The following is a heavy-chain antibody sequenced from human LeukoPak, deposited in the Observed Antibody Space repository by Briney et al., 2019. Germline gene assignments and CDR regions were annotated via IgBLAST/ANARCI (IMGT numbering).Heavy chain of an antibody. V-gene: IGHV4-39*07. Sequence: SETLSLTCTVSGGSISSSSYYWGRIRQPPGKGLEWIGSIYYSGSTYYNPSLKSRVTISVDTSKNQFSLKLSSVTAADTAVYYCASIAAAAYDPPVDYWGQGTLVTVSS. D-gene: IGHD6-13*01. J-gene: IGHJ4*02. CDR3: ASIAAAAYDPPVDY. CDR1: GGSISSSSYY. CDR2: IYYSGST.